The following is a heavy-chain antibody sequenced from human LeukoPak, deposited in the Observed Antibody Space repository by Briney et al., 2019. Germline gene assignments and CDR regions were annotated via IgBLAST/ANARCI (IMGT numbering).Heavy chain of an antibody. CDR1: GFTFSSYG. CDR3: AKDRAGWPYDAFDI. J-gene: IGHJ3*02. CDR2: IRYDGSNK. D-gene: IGHD6-19*01. V-gene: IGHV3-30*02. Sequence: AGSLRLSCAAPGFTFSSYGMHWVRQAPGKGLEWVAFIRYDGSNKYYADSVKGRVTISRDNSKNTLYLQMNSLRAEDTAVYYCAKDRAGWPYDAFDIWGQGTMVTVPS.